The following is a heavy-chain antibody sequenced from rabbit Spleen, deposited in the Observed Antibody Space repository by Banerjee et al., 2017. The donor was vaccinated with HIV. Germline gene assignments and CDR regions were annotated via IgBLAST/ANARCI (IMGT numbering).Heavy chain of an antibody. Sequence: QSLEESGGDLVKPEGSLTLTCTASGFSFSTNYYMCWVRQTPGKGLECIACIYGDRSGSTYYANWAKGRFTISKTSSTTVTLQMTSLTAADTATYFCARDTSTSFSSYGMDLWGQGTLVTVS. CDR1: GFSFSTNYY. V-gene: IGHV1S40*01. CDR2: IYGDRSGST. CDR3: ARDTSTSFSSYGMDL. D-gene: IGHD1-1*01. J-gene: IGHJ6*01.